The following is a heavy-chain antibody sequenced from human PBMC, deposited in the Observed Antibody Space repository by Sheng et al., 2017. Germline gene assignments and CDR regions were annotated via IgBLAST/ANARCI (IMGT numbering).Heavy chain of an antibody. D-gene: IGHD1-26*01. CDR2: ISGSGSTI. Sequence: QVQLVESGGGLVKPGGSLRLSCGASGFTFSDYYMSWIRQAPGKGLEWVSYISGSGSTIYYADSVKGRFTISRDNAKNSLYLQMSSLRGEDTATYYCAREGSYWGDHYYYMDVWGKGTTVTVSS. CDR1: GFTFSDYY. J-gene: IGHJ6*03. V-gene: IGHV3-11*04. CDR3: AREGSYWGDHYYYMDV.